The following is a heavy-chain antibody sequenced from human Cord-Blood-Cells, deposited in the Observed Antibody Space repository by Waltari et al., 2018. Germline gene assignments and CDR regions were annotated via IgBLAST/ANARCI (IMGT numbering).Heavy chain of an antibody. J-gene: IGHJ4*02. Sequence: QVQLVQSGAEVKQPGSSVKVSCKASGGTFSSYAISWVRLATGQGLEWMGGIIPIFGTANYAQKFQGRVTITADESTNTAYMELSSLRSEDTAVYYCARGYCSGGSCYFDYWGQGTLVTVSS. D-gene: IGHD2-15*01. CDR3: ARGYCSGGSCYFDY. CDR2: IIPIFGTA. CDR1: GGTFSSYA. V-gene: IGHV1-69*01.